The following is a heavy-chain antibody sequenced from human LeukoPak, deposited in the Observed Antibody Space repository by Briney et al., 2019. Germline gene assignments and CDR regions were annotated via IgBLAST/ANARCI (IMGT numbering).Heavy chain of an antibody. CDR2: IIPIFGTA. CDR3: ARAGDYGDGWFDP. Sequence: SVQFSCKASGGTFSSYAISWVRQAPGQGLEWMGGIIPIFGTANYAQKFQGRVTITADKSTSTAYMELSSLRSEDTAVYYCARAGDYGDGWFDPWGQGTLVTVSS. J-gene: IGHJ5*02. CDR1: GGTFSSYA. D-gene: IGHD4-17*01. V-gene: IGHV1-69*06.